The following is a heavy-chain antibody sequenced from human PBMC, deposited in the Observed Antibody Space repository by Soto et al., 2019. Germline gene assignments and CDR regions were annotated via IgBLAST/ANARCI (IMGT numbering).Heavy chain of an antibody. J-gene: IGHJ4*02. V-gene: IGHV3-30*03. CDR2: ISYDVSNT. CDR1: GFTFSSYG. CDR3: ATRSRNAREGYYFDY. Sequence: PGGSLILSCAASGFTFSSYGMHWVRQAPGRGLEWVAVISYDVSNTYYADSVKGRFTISRDNSKNTLYLQMNSLRAEDTAVYYCATRSRNAREGYYFDYWGQGTLDTVSS. D-gene: IGHD6-6*01.